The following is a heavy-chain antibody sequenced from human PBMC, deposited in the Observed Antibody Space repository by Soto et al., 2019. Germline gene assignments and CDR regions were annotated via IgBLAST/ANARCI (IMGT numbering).Heavy chain of an antibody. CDR3: ARDLRVGYSSGWYDAFDI. V-gene: IGHV1-69*13. CDR2: IIPIFGTA. CDR1: GGTFSSYA. D-gene: IGHD6-19*01. Sequence: GASVKVSCKASGGTFSSYAIIWVRQAPGQGLEWMGGIIPIFGTANYAQKFQGRVTITADESTSTAYMELSSLRSEDTAVYYCARDLRVGYSSGWYDAFDIWGQGTMVTVSS. J-gene: IGHJ3*02.